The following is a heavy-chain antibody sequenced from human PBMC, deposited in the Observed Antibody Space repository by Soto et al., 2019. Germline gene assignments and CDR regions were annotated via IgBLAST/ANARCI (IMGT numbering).Heavy chain of an antibody. V-gene: IGHV4-4*08. Sequence: SETLSLTCTVSGGSISSYYWSWIRQPPGKGLEWIGYMYNTGSTYYNPSLKSRVTISVDTSKNQFSLKLSSVTAADTAVYYCASYYDSSGYYFYFQHWGQGTLVTVSS. CDR3: ASYYDSSGYYFYFQH. D-gene: IGHD3-22*01. CDR2: MYNTGST. CDR1: GGSISSYY. J-gene: IGHJ1*01.